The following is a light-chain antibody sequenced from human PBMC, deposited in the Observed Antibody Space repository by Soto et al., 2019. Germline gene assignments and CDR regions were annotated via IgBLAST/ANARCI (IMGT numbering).Light chain of an antibody. V-gene: IGKV3-11*01. CDR3: QQRSTWPPIT. Sequence: EIVLTQSPATLSLSPGERATLSCRASQSISTYLAWYQQKPGQAPRLLIYDTSNRATGVPARFSGSGSGTDFTLTISSLEPEDFAVYYCQQRSTWPPITLGQGTRLEIK. CDR2: DTS. CDR1: QSISTY. J-gene: IGKJ5*01.